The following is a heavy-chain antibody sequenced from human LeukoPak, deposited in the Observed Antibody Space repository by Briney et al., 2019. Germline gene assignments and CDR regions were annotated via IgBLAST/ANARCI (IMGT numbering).Heavy chain of an antibody. V-gene: IGHV3-23*01. CDR3: AKRSTIGTSLYFFDY. CDR2: ISGSGGST. Sequence: PGGSLRLSCAASGFTFSSYAMSWVRQAPGKGLEWVSAISGSGGSTHYADSVKGRFTISRDNSKNTLYLQMNNLRAEDTAVYYCAKRSTIGTSLYFFDYWGQGTLVTVSS. CDR1: GFTFSSYA. J-gene: IGHJ4*02. D-gene: IGHD1-1*01.